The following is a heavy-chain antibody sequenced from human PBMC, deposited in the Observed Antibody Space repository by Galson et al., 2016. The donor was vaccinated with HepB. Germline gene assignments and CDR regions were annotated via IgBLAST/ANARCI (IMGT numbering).Heavy chain of an antibody. V-gene: IGHV6-1*01. CDR2: TYYRSNWIN. CDR3: ARGAYSSQRFDF. CDR1: WDSVSSNSAA. Sequence: CAISWDSVSSNSAAWNWIRQSPSRGLEWLGRTYYRSNWINEYAVSVKGRITIKSDTSKNQFSLQLNSVTPEDTAVYYCARGAYSSQRFDFWGQGTLVTASS. J-gene: IGHJ4*02. D-gene: IGHD5-18*01.